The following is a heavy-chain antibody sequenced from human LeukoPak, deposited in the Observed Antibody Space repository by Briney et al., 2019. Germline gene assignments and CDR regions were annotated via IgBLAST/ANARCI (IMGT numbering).Heavy chain of an antibody. CDR1: KFTFINYG. CDR3: AKDIRSGWYMGEYFQH. Sequence: GGSLRLSCATSKFTFINYGLTWVRQAPGKGLEWVSSISGSGGDTQYAASVQGRFTISRDNAKNSLYLQMNSLRAEDTALYYCAKDIRSGWYMGEYFQHWGQGTLVTVSS. D-gene: IGHD6-19*01. CDR2: ISGSGGDT. V-gene: IGHV3-23*01. J-gene: IGHJ1*01.